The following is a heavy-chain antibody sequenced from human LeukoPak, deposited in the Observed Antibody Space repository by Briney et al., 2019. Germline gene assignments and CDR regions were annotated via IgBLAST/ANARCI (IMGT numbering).Heavy chain of an antibody. CDR3: AKLSLTNIMIRGNWFDS. CDR1: GFTFSSYW. D-gene: IGHD3-16*01. J-gene: IGHJ5*01. CDR2: LSNSGIGI. V-gene: IGHV3-23*01. Sequence: GGSLRLSCAASGFTFSSYWMHWARQAPGKGLEWVSSLSNSGIGIYYADSVKGRFTISRDNSKNTLYVQMNSLRVEDTAVYYCAKLSLTNIMIRGNWFDSWGQGTLVTVSS.